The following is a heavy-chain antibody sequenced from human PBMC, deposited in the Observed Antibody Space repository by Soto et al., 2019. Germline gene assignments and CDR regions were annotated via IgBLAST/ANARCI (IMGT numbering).Heavy chain of an antibody. CDR1: GYSLTNYY. J-gene: IGHJ4*02. CDR3: ARGFSSSGFDY. V-gene: IGHV1-46*01. D-gene: IGHD6-6*01. CDR2: INPSGGST. Sequence: ASVKVSCKSSGYSLTNYYMHWVRQAPGQGLEWVGKINPSGGSTSYAQKFQGRVTMTRDTSASTVSMEVSSLRSEDTAVYYCARGFSSSGFDYWGQGTLVTVSS.